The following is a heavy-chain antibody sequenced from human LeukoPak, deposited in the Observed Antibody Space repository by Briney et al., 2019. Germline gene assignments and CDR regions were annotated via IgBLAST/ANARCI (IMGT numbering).Heavy chain of an antibody. Sequence: GGSLRLSCAASGFTFSDYYMSWIRQAPGKGLEWVSYISSSGSTIYYADSVKGRFTISRDNAKNSLYLQMNSLRAEDTAVYYCARVPVRCSSTSCPHYYYYGMDVWGQGTTVTVSS. CDR3: ARVPVRCSSTSCPHYYYYGMDV. V-gene: IGHV3-11*01. CDR1: GFTFSDYY. CDR2: ISSSGSTI. D-gene: IGHD2-2*01. J-gene: IGHJ6*02.